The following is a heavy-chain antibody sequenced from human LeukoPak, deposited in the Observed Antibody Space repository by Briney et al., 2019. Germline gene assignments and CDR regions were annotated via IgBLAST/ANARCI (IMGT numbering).Heavy chain of an antibody. CDR2: IYTSGST. CDR3: ARARIAVAGTGSYWYFDL. Sequence: SETLSLTCTVSGGSISSYYWSWIRQPAGKGLEWIGRIYTSGSTNYNPSLKSRATMSVDTSKNQFSLKLSSVTAADTAVYYCARARIAVAGTGSYWYFDLWGRGTLVTVSS. D-gene: IGHD6-19*01. CDR1: GGSISSYY. J-gene: IGHJ2*01. V-gene: IGHV4-4*07.